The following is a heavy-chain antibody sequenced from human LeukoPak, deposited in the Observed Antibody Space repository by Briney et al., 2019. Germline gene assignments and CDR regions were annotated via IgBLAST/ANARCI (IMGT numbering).Heavy chain of an antibody. CDR1: GFTFSTNA. J-gene: IGHJ4*02. CDR3: AREGNDYYYDQ. CDR2: ISGRTGNT. V-gene: IGHV3-23*01. D-gene: IGHD3-16*01. Sequence: GGSLRLSCAASGFTFSTNAMSWVRQAPGKGLEWVSAISGRTGNTYYADSVKGRFTISRDNAKNSLYLQVASLRGDDTATYYCAREGNDYYYDQWGQGTLVTVSP.